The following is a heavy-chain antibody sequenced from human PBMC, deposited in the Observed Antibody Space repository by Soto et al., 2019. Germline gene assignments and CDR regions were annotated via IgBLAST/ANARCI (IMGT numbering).Heavy chain of an antibody. CDR3: ARARGLDQDTTGYSTPVVS. V-gene: IGHV4-61*01. CDR2: ITHRGKT. D-gene: IGHD3-22*01. Sequence: SETLSLTCTVSGGSVSSGSYSWNWVRQPPGKGLEWIGYITHRGKTNYNPFLKSRVTMSKDMSKNQCSLRLTSLTAADTAMYSCARARGLDQDTTGYSTPVVSWGQGRLVT. J-gene: IGHJ4*02. CDR1: GGSVSSGSYS.